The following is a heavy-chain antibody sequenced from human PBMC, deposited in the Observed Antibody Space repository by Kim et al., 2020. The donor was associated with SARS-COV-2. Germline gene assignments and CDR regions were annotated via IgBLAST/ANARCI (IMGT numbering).Heavy chain of an antibody. V-gene: IGHV4-31*03. D-gene: IGHD3-3*01. CDR2: IYYSGST. J-gene: IGHJ6*02. CDR3: ARERDFWSGYHYYYGMDV. CDR1: GGSISSGGYY. Sequence: SETLSLTCTVSGGSISSGGYYWSWIRQHPGKGLEWIGYIYYSGSTYYNPSLKSRVTISVDTSKNQFSLKLSSVTAADTAVYYCARERDFWSGYHYYYGMDVGGQGTTVTVSS.